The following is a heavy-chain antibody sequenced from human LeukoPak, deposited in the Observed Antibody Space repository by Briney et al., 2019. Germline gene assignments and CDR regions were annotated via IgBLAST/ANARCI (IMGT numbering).Heavy chain of an antibody. CDR1: GGSISGGGYS. V-gene: IGHV4-30-2*01. J-gene: IGHJ3*02. CDR2: IYHSGST. CDR3: ARSIAAAGRDDAFDI. D-gene: IGHD6-13*01. Sequence: SETLSLTCAVSGGSISGGGYSWSWIRQPPGKGLEWIGYIYHSGSTYYNPSLKSRVTISVDRSKNQFSLKLSSVTAADTAVYYCARSIAAAGRDDAFDIWGQGTMVTVSS.